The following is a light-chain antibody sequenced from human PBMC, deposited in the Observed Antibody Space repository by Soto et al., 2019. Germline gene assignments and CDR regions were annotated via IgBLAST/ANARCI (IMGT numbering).Light chain of an antibody. J-gene: IGKJ5*01. CDR2: KAS. CDR1: QDISNW. Sequence: DIQMTQSPSTLSSSVGDRVTISCPASQDISNWLAWYQQKPGKAPNLLIYKASTLDSGVPSRFSGSGSGTDFTLTISGLQPDDFATYYCQQYTSYYTFGQGTRLEIK. V-gene: IGKV1-5*03. CDR3: QQYTSYYT.